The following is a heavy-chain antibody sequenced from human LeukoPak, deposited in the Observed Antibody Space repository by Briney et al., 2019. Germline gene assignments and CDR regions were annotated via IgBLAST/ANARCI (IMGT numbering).Heavy chain of an antibody. V-gene: IGHV3-7*04. Sequence: GGSLRLSCAASGFTFSSYWMSWVRQAPGKGLEWVANIKQDGSEKYYVDSVKGRFTISRDNAKNSLYLQMNSLRAEDTAVYYCARGGSGWHYYYYYMDVWGKGTTVTVSS. D-gene: IGHD6-19*01. CDR3: ARGGSGWHYYYYYMDV. J-gene: IGHJ6*03. CDR2: IKQDGSEK. CDR1: GFTFSSYW.